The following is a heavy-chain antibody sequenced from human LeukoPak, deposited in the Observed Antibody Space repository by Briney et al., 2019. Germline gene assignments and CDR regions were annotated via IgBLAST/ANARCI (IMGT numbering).Heavy chain of an antibody. CDR3: ARVGSGSYHRGFDY. V-gene: IGHV1-69*06. CDR2: IIPIFGTA. D-gene: IGHD1-26*01. J-gene: IGHJ4*02. Sequence: ASVKVSCKASGGTFSSYAISWVRQAPGQGLEWMGGIIPIFGTANYAQKFQGRVTITADKSTSTAYMELSSLRSEDTAVYYCARVGSGSYHRGFDYWGQGTLVTVSS. CDR1: GGTFSSYA.